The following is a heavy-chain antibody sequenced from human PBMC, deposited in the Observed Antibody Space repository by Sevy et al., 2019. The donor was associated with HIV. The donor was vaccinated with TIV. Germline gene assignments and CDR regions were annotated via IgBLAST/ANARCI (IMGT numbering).Heavy chain of an antibody. CDR1: GYTFSSYR. Sequence: ASVKVSCKASGYTFSSYRITWVRQAPGQGPEWIGWISALNGDTNYPQKLQGRVTMTADTSTSTVYMDLRSLRSDDTAVYYCARAYCSGGRCYSLAYWGHGTLVTLSS. CDR2: ISALNGDT. CDR3: ARAYCSGGRCYSLAY. J-gene: IGHJ4*01. D-gene: IGHD2-15*01. V-gene: IGHV1-18*01.